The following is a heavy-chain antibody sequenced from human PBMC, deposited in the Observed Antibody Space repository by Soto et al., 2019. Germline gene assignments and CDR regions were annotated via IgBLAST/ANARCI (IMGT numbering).Heavy chain of an antibody. D-gene: IGHD2-2*01. CDR2: ISAYNGNT. CDR1: GDTFTICT. J-gene: IGHJ5*02. CDR3: ARDDSSDIGYCSSTSCLNWFDP. V-gene: IGHV1-18*01. Sequence: GAPVKVCCEASGDTFTICTISWPRQDPRQGLEWMGWISAYNGNTNYAQKLQGRVTMTTDTSTSTAYMELRSLRSDDTAVYYCARDDSSDIGYCSSTSCLNWFDPWGQGTLVTVSS.